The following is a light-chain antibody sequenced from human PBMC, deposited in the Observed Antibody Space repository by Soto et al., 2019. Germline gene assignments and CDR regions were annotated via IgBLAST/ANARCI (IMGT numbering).Light chain of an antibody. CDR2: AAS. CDR1: QSITSY. V-gene: IGKV1-39*01. J-gene: IGKJ1*01. CDR3: QQSYSASWT. Sequence: DIELTQPQSSLSASVGDKVTITCLASQSITSYLHWYQQKPGKAPKLLIYAASSLQSGVPSRFSGSGSETHFTLTISSLQPEDFATYYCQQSYSASWTFGQGTKVAIK.